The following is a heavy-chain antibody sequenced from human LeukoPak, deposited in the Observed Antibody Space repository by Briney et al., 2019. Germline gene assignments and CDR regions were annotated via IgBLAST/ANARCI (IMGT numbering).Heavy chain of an antibody. CDR3: ARDVDGDYGAYYFDY. D-gene: IGHD4-17*01. CDR2: IYYSGST. J-gene: IGHJ4*02. Sequence: SETLSLTCTVSGGSISSYYWSWIRQPPGKGLEWIGYIYYSGSTNYNPSLKSRVTISVDTSKNQFSLKLSSVTAADTAVYYCARDVDGDYGAYYFDYWGQGTLVTVSS. CDR1: GGSISSYY. V-gene: IGHV4-59*01.